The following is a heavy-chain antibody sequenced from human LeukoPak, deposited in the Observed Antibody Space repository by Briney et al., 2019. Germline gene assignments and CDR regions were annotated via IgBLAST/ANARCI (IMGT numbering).Heavy chain of an antibody. CDR3: AKNTIWAFDF. J-gene: IGHJ4*02. CDR1: VFTFSSYG. D-gene: IGHD3-9*01. CDR2: ITGSGGST. Sequence: PGGPLRLSCAASVFTFSSYGMSWVRQAPGQGLEWLSSITGSGGSTRYADSVKGRFTISRDNSKNTPYLQMNSLRADDTAVYYCAKNTIWAFDFWGQGTLVTVSS. V-gene: IGHV3-23*01.